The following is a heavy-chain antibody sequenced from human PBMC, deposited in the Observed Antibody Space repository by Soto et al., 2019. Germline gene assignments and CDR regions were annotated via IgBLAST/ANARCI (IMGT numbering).Heavy chain of an antibody. D-gene: IGHD6-6*01. CDR1: GFTFDDYT. Sequence: HPGGSLRLSCAASGFTFDDYTMHWVRQAPGKGLEWVSLISWDGGSTYYADSVRGRFTISRDNSKNSLYLQMNSLRTEDTALYYCAKDGPLEYSSSYYFDYWGQGTLVTVSS. CDR3: AKDGPLEYSSSYYFDY. V-gene: IGHV3-43*01. CDR2: ISWDGGST. J-gene: IGHJ4*02.